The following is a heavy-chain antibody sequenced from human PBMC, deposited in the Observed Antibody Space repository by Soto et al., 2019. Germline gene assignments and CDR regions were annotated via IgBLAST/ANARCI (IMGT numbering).Heavy chain of an antibody. CDR1: GYSFTANS. D-gene: IGHD2-21*01. Sequence: GASVKVSCKASGYSFTANSMHWVRQAPGEGLDWMGWINPNNGIANYARKFQGRVTITADKSTSTAYMELNSLRSEDTAVYYCARSYYNAYCGGDCPEYYYYMDVWGKGTTVTVSS. CDR3: ARSYYNAYCGGDCPEYYYYMDV. V-gene: IGHV1-69*10. J-gene: IGHJ6*03. CDR2: INPNNGIA.